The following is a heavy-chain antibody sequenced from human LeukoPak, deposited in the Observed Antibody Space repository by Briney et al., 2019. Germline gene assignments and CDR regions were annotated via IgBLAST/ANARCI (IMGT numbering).Heavy chain of an antibody. J-gene: IGHJ5*02. V-gene: IGHV4-59*10. D-gene: IGHD4-23*01. CDR2: IYTSGST. CDR3: ARWYGGNLAFDP. Sequence: PSETLSLTCAVYGGSFSGYYWSWIRQPAGKGLEWIGRIYTSGSTNYNPSLKSRVTISVDTSKNQFSLKLSSVTAADTAVYYCARWYGGNLAFDPWGQGTLVTVSS. CDR1: GGSFSGYY.